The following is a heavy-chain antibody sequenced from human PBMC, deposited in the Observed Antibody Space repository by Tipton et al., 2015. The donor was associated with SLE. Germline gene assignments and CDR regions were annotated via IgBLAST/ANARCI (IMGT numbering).Heavy chain of an antibody. CDR1: GYTFSSYG. Sequence: QLVQSGGEVKKPGASVKVSCKTSGYTFSSYGISWVRQAPGQGLEWMTWISPYNGDTNYAQNFDGRITMTTDTSTSTAYMELRSLRSDDTAVYYCARDPVYSASDLATFDYWGQGTLVTVSS. CDR2: ISPYNGDT. CDR3: ARDPVYSASDLATFDY. V-gene: IGHV1-18*01. J-gene: IGHJ4*02. D-gene: IGHD5-12*01.